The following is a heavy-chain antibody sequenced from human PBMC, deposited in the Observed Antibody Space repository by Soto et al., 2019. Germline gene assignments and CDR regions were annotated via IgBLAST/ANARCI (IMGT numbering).Heavy chain of an antibody. CDR1: GFTFSGYW. D-gene: IGHD3-9*01. Sequence: PGGSLRLSCAASGFTFSGYWMTWVRQAPGKGLEGVANISPDGSEEYYVDSVKGRFTISRDNAKNSVYLQMNSLRGEDTALYYCTRDLNHETCPRGQRTHVTVSS. CDR2: ISPDGSEE. CDR3: TRDLNHETCP. V-gene: IGHV3-7*04. J-gene: IGHJ4*01.